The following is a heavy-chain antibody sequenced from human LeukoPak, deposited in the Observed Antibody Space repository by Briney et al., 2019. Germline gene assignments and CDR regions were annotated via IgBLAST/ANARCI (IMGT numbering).Heavy chain of an antibody. CDR2: INHSGST. CDR1: GGSFSGYY. CDR3: ARERITMIVVVTPDAFDI. J-gene: IGHJ3*02. D-gene: IGHD3-22*01. Sequence: SETLSLTCAVYGGSFSGYYWSWIRQPPGKGLEWIGEINHSGSTNYNPSLKSRVTISVDTSKNQFSLKLSSVTAADTAVYYCARERITMIVVVTPDAFDIWGQGTMVTVSS. V-gene: IGHV4-34*01.